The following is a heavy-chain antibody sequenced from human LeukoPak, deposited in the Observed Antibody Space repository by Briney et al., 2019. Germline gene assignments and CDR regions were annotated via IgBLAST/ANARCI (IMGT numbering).Heavy chain of an antibody. CDR1: RFNFSSYD. D-gene: IGHD1-14*01. CDR2: ITGSGDNT. Sequence: GGSLRLSCAASRFNFSSYDMSWVRQAPGKGLEWISTITGSGDNTYYADSVKGRFTISRDNSKSTLYLQMNSLRADDTAVYYCASPNRFDYWGQGTLVTVSS. V-gene: IGHV3-23*01. J-gene: IGHJ4*02. CDR3: ASPNRFDY.